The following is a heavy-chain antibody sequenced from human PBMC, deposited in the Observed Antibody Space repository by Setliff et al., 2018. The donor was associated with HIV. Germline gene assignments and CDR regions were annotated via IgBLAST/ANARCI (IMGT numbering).Heavy chain of an antibody. V-gene: IGHV3-33*08. J-gene: IGHJ5*02. CDR3: ANLWELGA. CDR1: GFSVSGSG. D-gene: IGHD3-16*01. CDR2: MSLGGGGQ. Sequence: PGGSLRLSCAASGFSVSGSGMHWVRQAPGKGLEWVATMSLGGGGQYYRDSVRGRFTISRDTSKNTLFLQMDSLRDEDTAVYLCANLWELGAWGQGTLVTVSS.